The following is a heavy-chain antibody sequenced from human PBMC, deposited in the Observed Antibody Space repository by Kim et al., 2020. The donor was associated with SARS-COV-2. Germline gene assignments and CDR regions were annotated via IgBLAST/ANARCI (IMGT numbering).Heavy chain of an antibody. V-gene: IGHV4-61*01. CDR1: GGSVSSGSYY. J-gene: IGHJ3*02. Sequence: SETLSLTCTVSGGSVSSGSYYWSWIRQPPGKGLEWIGYIYYSGSTNYNPSLKSRVTISVDTSKNQFSLKLSSVTAADTAVYYCARDPPEEGLFDIWGQGTMVTVSS. CDR3: ARDPPEEGLFDI. CDR2: IYYSGST.